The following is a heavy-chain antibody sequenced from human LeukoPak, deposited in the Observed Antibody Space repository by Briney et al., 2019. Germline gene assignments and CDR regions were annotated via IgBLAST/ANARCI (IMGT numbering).Heavy chain of an antibody. CDR3: AKEKDYGGNLERHDGFDM. D-gene: IGHD4-23*01. CDR1: GFTFRSYA. J-gene: IGHJ3*02. V-gene: IGHV3-23*01. Sequence: GGSLRLSCAASGFASGFTFRSYAMSWVRQAPGKGREWVSAIRGDGVTRYYADSVKGRFSISRDNSENPLYLQMNSLRAEDTAVYYCAKEKDYGGNLERHDGFDMWGHGTMVTASP. CDR2: IRGDGVTR.